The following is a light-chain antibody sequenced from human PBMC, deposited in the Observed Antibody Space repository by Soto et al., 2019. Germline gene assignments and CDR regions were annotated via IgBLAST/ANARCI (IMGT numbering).Light chain of an antibody. J-gene: IGKJ1*01. CDR1: QSVSGW. V-gene: IGKV1-5*01. CDR3: QQHQKFSGP. Sequence: DIQMTQSPSTLSASVGDTVTVTCRARQSVSGWLAWYQQKPGEGPKLLIHDASAVPRGGPSRLSGSGSRTIFTLLIARLSPHDFASYHCQQHQKFSGPVGHGTKV. CDR2: DAS.